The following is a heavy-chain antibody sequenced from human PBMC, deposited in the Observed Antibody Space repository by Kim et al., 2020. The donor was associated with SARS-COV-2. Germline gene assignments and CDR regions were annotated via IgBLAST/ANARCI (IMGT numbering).Heavy chain of an antibody. CDR2: IYYSGST. CDR1: GGSISSYY. Sequence: SETLSLTCTVSGGSISSYYWSWIRQPPGKGLEWIGYIYYSGSTNYNPSLKSRVTISVDTSKNQFSLKLSSETAADTAVYYCARTIAVAGSWVDFDYWGQGTLVTVSS. V-gene: IGHV4-59*08. D-gene: IGHD6-19*01. CDR3: ARTIAVAGSWVDFDY. J-gene: IGHJ4*02.